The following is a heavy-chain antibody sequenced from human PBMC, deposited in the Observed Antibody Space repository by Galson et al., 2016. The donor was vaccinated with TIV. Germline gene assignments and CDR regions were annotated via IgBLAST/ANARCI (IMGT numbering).Heavy chain of an antibody. CDR3: AKMTRTSGPDSEYYFDR. Sequence: SETLSLTCGVSGDSISSVYYWGWIRQPPGRGLEWIGSFYDSGSTSYYKSSLRSRVAISVDTAKNQFSLRLTSVTAADTAIYYCAKMTRTSGPDSEYYFDRWGQGLLVSVAS. V-gene: IGHV4-38-2*01. D-gene: IGHD1-1*01. CDR1: GDSISSVYY. J-gene: IGHJ4*02. CDR2: FYDSGSTS.